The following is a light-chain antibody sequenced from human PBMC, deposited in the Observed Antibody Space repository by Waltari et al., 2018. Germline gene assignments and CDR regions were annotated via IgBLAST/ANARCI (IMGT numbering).Light chain of an antibody. Sequence: VILTQSPATLSLSPGERATLSCRARQSVSSYLAWYQQKPGQAPRLLIHSASSRATGIPDRFSGSGSGTEFTLTISRLEPEDVGVYHCYQHSSGYFTFGPGTKLDIK. CDR1: QSVSSY. J-gene: IGKJ3*01. CDR3: YQHSSGYFT. CDR2: SAS. V-gene: IGKV3-11*01.